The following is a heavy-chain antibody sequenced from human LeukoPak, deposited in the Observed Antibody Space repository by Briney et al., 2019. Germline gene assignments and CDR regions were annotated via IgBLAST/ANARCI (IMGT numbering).Heavy chain of an antibody. D-gene: IGHD3-3*01. Sequence: GGSLRLSCAASGFTFSSYWMSWVRRAPGKGLEWVANIKQDGSEKYYVDSVKGRFTISRDNAKNSLYLQMNSLRAEDTAVYYCARDTTRTIFGVVTYYYYGMDVWGQGTTVTVSS. CDR2: IKQDGSEK. V-gene: IGHV3-7*03. CDR3: ARDTTRTIFGVVTYYYYGMDV. CDR1: GFTFSSYW. J-gene: IGHJ6*02.